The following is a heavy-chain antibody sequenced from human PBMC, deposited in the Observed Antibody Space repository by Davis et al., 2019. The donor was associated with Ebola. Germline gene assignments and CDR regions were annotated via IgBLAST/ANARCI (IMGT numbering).Heavy chain of an antibody. CDR2: IIPILGIA. CDR1: GGTFSSYA. D-gene: IGHD1-26*01. V-gene: IGHV1-69*04. J-gene: IGHJ4*02. Sequence: SVKVSCKASGGTFSSYAISWVRQAPGQGLEWMGRIIPILGIANYAQKFQGRVTITADESTSTAYMELSSLRSEDTAVYYCARGRGGLGGSYYSDYWGQGTLVTVSS. CDR3: ARGRGGLGGSYYSDY.